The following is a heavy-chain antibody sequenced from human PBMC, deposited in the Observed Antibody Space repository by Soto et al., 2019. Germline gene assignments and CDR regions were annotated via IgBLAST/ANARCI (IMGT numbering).Heavy chain of an antibody. J-gene: IGHJ4*02. Sequence: QVQLEQSGAEVKKPGSSVKVSCKASGGPFSNDIITWVRQAPGQGLEWMGRNIPLLSTSTYAQKFQGRLTITADRSTGTAYMELNSLRSEDTAVYYCARDSPIGSTFSGYDAIDYWGQGTRITVSS. CDR2: NIPLLSTS. CDR1: GGPFSNDI. V-gene: IGHV1-69*08. D-gene: IGHD5-12*01. CDR3: ARDSPIGSTFSGYDAIDY.